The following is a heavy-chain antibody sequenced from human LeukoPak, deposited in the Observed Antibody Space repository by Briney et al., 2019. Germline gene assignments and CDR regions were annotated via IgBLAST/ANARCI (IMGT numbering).Heavy chain of an antibody. CDR2: INHSGST. CDR3: ARGVTTIRSLYFDY. V-gene: IGHV4-34*01. J-gene: IGHJ4*02. D-gene: IGHD5-12*01. CDR1: GGSFSGYY. Sequence: PSETLSLTCAVYGGSFSGYYWSWIRQPPGKGLEWIGEINHSGSTNYNPSLKSRVTISVDTSKNQFSLKLSSVTAADTAVYYCARGVTTIRSLYFDYWGQGTLVTVSS.